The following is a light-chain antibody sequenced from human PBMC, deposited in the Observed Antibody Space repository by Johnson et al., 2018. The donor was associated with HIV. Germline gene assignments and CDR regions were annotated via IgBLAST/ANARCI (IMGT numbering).Light chain of an antibody. CDR3: GAWDSSLSAHVV. V-gene: IGLV1-51*02. Sequence: QSVLTQPPSVSAAPGQKVTISCSGSTSNIGNNYVSWYQQLPGTAPKLLIYEKNKRPSGIPDRFSASKSATSATLVITGLQTGDEADYYWGAWDSSLSAHVVFGTGTKVTVL. J-gene: IGLJ1*01. CDR2: EKN. CDR1: TSNIGNNY.